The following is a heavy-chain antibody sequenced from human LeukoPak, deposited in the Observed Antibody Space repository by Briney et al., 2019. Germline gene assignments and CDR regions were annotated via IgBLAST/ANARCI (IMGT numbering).Heavy chain of an antibody. J-gene: IGHJ4*02. Sequence: GGSLRLYCAASGFTFDDYAMHWVRQAPGKGLEWVSGISWNSGSIGYADSVKGRFTISRDNAKNSLYLQMNSLRAEDTALYYCATAYGSGSYFDYWGQGTLVTVSS. CDR2: ISWNSGSI. CDR1: GFTFDDYA. CDR3: ATAYGSGSYFDY. V-gene: IGHV3-9*01. D-gene: IGHD3-10*01.